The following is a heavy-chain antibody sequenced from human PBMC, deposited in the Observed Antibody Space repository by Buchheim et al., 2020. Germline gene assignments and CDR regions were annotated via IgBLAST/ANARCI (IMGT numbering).Heavy chain of an antibody. CDR1: GFTFSSYA. V-gene: IGHV3-23*01. CDR2: ISGSGGSP. D-gene: IGHD3-22*01. Sequence: EVQLLESGGGLVQPGGSLRLSCAASGFTFSSYAMSWVRQAPGKGLEWVSAISGSGGSPYYADSVKGRFTISRDSSKNTLYLQMNSLRGEDTAVYYCTKKYYYDSSGSYYYYYMDVWGKGTT. J-gene: IGHJ6*03. CDR3: TKKYYYDSSGSYYYYYMDV.